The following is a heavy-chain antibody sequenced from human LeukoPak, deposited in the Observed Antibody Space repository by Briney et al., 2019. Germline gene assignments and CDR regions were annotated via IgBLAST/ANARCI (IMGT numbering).Heavy chain of an antibody. D-gene: IGHD3-22*01. CDR3: ARNTYYYDSSGYSGLYDAFDI. V-gene: IGHV1-2*02. CDR1: GYTFTSYG. J-gene: IGHJ3*02. CDR2: INPNSGGT. Sequence: ASVKVSCKASGYTFTSYGISWVRQAPGQGLEWMGWINPNSGGTNYAQKFQGRVTMTRDTSISTAHMELSRLRSDDTAVFYCARNTYYYDSSGYSGLYDAFDIWGRGTMVTVSS.